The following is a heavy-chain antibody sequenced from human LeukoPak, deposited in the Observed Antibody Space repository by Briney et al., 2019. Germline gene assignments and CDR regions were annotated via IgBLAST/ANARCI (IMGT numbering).Heavy chain of an antibody. Sequence: QPGRSLRLSCAASGFTFSSYGMHWVRQAPGKRLEWVAVISYDGSNKYYADSVKGRFTISRDNSKNTLYLQMNSLRAEDTAVYYCAKSGFPDIVVVPAAILFFDYWGQGTLVTVSS. V-gene: IGHV3-30*18. CDR1: GFTFSSYG. CDR2: ISYDGSNK. CDR3: AKSGFPDIVVVPAAILFFDY. D-gene: IGHD2-2*02. J-gene: IGHJ4*02.